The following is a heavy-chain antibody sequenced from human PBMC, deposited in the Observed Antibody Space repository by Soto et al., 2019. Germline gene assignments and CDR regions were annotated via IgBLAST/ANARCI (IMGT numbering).Heavy chain of an antibody. CDR3: ATSTVSYVDIVSSTTRGYLDH. J-gene: IGHJ4*02. V-gene: IGHV5-51*01. D-gene: IGHD5-12*01. CDR1: GYRFSSSW. Sequence: AGESLKISCQGTGYRFSSSWIGWVRQKPGKGLEWLGNVYPSDSDVRYSPSFEGQVTLSVDRSISTAYLQWSSLKASDTAIYYCATSTVSYVDIVSSTTRGYLDHWGQGTLVTVSS. CDR2: VYPSDSDV.